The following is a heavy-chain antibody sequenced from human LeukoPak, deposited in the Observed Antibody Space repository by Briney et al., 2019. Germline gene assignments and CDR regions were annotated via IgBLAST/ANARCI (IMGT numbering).Heavy chain of an antibody. Sequence: GGSLRLSCAASGFTFSSYWMHWVRQAPGKGLVWVSRINSDGTSTNYADSVKGRFAISRDNAKNMLYLQMNSLRAEDTAVFYCVRDRGGPFDYWGQGTLVTVSS. CDR3: VRDRGGPFDY. CDR1: GFTFSSYW. V-gene: IGHV3-74*01. CDR2: INSDGTST. J-gene: IGHJ4*02.